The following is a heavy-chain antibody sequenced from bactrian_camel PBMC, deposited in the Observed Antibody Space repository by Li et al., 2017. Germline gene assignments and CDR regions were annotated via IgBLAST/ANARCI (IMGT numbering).Heavy chain of an antibody. J-gene: IGHJ4*01. CDR3: VWRPCVASHLPTF. D-gene: IGHD4*01. V-gene: IGHV3S53*01. Sequence: HVQLVESGGGSAEAGGSLKLSCVRSGYMNVNRGMGWFRRAPGKERECVSDLSADGTPTYADSVKGRFTISRDDPRNTLYLQMDDLKPEDTAVHYCVWRPCVASHLPTFWGQGTQVTVS. CDR2: LSADGTP. CDR1: GYMNVNRG.